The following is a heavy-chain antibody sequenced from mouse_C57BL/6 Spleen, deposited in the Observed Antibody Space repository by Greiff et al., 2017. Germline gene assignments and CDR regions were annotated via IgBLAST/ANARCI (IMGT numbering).Heavy chain of an antibody. V-gene: IGHV1-64*01. CDR1: GYTFTSYW. Sequence: QVQLQQPGAELVKPGASVKSSCKASGYTFTSYWMHWVKQRPGQGLEWIGMIHPNSGSTNYNEKFKSKATLTVDKSSSTAYMQPSSLTSEDSAVYYCASEYYDYDEGYAMDYWGQGTSVTVSS. J-gene: IGHJ4*01. CDR2: IHPNSGST. D-gene: IGHD2-4*01. CDR3: ASEYYDYDEGYAMDY.